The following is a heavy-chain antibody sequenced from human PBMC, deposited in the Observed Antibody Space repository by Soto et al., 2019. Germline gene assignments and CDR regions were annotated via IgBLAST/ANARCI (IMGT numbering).Heavy chain of an antibody. J-gene: IGHJ4*02. CDR2: FNHSGST. Sequence: QVQLQQWGAGLLKPSETLSLACAVYGGSFSGYYWSWIRQPPGKGLEWIGEFNHSGSTNYNPSLKSRVTISVDTSKNQFSLKLSSVTAANTAVYYCARKGRYSSRWYSDYWGQGTLVTVSS. CDR1: GGSFSGYY. D-gene: IGHD6-13*01. CDR3: ARKGRYSSRWYSDY. V-gene: IGHV4-34*01.